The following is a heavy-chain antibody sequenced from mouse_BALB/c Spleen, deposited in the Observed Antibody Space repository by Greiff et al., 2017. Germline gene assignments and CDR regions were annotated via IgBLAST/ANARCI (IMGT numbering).Heavy chain of an antibody. J-gene: IGHJ3*01. D-gene: IGHD1-2*01. Sequence: DVKLVESGGGLVQPGGSRKLSCAASGFTFSDYGMSWVRQAPGKGPEWVAFISNLAYSIYYADTVTGRFTISRENAKNTLYLEMSSLRSEDTAMYYCARSLLRLQAWFAYWGQGTLVTVSA. CDR3: ARSLLRLQAWFAY. V-gene: IGHV5-15*02. CDR1: GFTFSDYG. CDR2: ISNLAYSI.